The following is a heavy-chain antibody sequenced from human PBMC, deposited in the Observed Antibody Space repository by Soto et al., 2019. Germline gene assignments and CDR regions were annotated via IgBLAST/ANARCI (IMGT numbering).Heavy chain of an antibody. CDR3: ARGQEVGAHFFDS. J-gene: IGHJ4*02. CDR2: IGTAGDT. Sequence: WVRQPTGKGLEWVSTIGTAGDTYYAVSVKGRFTNSRDNAKNALSPQMNSLRAGDTAVYFCARGQEVGAHFFDSWGQGTLLTVCS. D-gene: IGHD2-15*01. V-gene: IGHV3-13*01.